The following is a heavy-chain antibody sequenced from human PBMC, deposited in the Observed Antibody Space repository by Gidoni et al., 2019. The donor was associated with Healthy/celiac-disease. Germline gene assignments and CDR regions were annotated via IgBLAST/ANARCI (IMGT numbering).Heavy chain of an antibody. CDR3: AVGDSSGPGGYNWFDP. V-gene: IGHV1-69*06. J-gene: IGHJ5*02. CDR1: GGTFSSYA. D-gene: IGHD3-22*01. CDR2: IIPIVGTA. Sequence: QAQLVQSGAEVKKPGSSVKVSCKASGGTFSSYAISWVRQAPGQGLEWMGGIIPIVGTANYAQKFQGRVTITADKSTSTAYMELSSLRSEDTAVYYCAVGDSSGPGGYNWFDPWGQGTLVTVSS.